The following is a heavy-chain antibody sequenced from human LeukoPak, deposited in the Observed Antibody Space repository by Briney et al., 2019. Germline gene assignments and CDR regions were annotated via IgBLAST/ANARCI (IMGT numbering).Heavy chain of an antibody. Sequence: GASLRISCAASRFTFSNYAITWVRQTPGKGLEWIASINASGANTKYTASVKGRVTISRDNSKNTPYLQRNSLRAADTTTYYCAKPHPRYGRPPSCSDTEYYYSLDVWGQGTGVTVSS. CDR1: RFTFSNYA. V-gene: IGHV3-23*01. D-gene: IGHD2-15*01. CDR3: AKPHPRYGRPPSCSDTEYYYSLDV. J-gene: IGHJ6*02. CDR2: INASGANT.